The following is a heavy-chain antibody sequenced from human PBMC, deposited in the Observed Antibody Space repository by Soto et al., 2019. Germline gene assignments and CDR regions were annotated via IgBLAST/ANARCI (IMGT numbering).Heavy chain of an antibody. CDR1: GFTFSSYG. D-gene: IGHD7-27*01. CDR3: AKDSGVYYYYGMDV. J-gene: IGHJ6*02. Sequence: GGSLRLSCAASGFTFSSYGMHWVRQAPGKGLEWVAVISYDGSNKYYADSVKGRFTISRDNSKNTLYLQMNSLRAEDTAVYYCAKDSGVYYYYGMDVWGQGTTVTVSS. V-gene: IGHV3-30*18. CDR2: ISYDGSNK.